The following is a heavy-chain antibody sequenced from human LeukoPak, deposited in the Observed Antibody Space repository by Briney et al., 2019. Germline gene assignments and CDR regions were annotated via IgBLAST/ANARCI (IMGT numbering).Heavy chain of an antibody. CDR1: GGPLTRSLSY. CDR2: IYYTGST. Sequence: SETLSLTCTVSGGPLTRSLSYWGWIRRPPGKGLEWIGNIYYTGSTDYSPSFESRAAMSVDASKNQFSLQLRSVTAADTAVYYCARLNSGYEDYYFDDWGQGTLVTVSS. J-gene: IGHJ4*02. CDR3: ARLNSGYEDYYFDD. V-gene: IGHV4-39*01. D-gene: IGHD5-12*01.